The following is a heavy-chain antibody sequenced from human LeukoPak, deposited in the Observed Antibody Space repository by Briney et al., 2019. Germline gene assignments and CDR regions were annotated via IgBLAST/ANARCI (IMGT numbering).Heavy chain of an antibody. V-gene: IGHV3-49*04. CDR2: IRSKAYGGTT. D-gene: IGHD1-26*01. Sequence: GGSLRLSCTASGFSFGDFALSWVRQAPGKGLEGVTFIRSKAYGGTTEYAASVKGRFTISRDDSKSIAYLQMNSLKIDDTAVYYCTRGQWELRYWGQGTLVTVSS. CDR1: GFSFGDFA. CDR3: TRGQWELRY. J-gene: IGHJ4*02.